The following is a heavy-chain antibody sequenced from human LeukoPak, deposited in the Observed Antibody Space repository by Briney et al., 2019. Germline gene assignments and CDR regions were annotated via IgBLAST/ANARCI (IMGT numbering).Heavy chain of an antibody. CDR2: IIPIFGTA. CDR3: ARDNYYGSGSYFIGHVDAFDI. D-gene: IGHD3-10*01. V-gene: IGHV1-69*06. J-gene: IGHJ3*02. Sequence: GSSVKVSCKASGGTFSSYAISWVRQAPGQGLEWMGGIIPIFGTANYAQKFRGRVTITADKSTRTAYMELRSLRSDDTAVYYCARDNYYGSGSYFIGHVDAFDIWGQGTMVTVSS. CDR1: GGTFSSYA.